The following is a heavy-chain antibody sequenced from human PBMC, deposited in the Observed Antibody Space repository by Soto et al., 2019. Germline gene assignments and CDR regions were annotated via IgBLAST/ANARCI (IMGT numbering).Heavy chain of an antibody. CDR2: IYYSGST. D-gene: IGHD6-13*01. J-gene: IGHJ6*02. Sequence: SETLSLTCTVSVESISIYYWGWIRQPPGKGLEWIGSIYYSGSTYYNPSLKSRVTISVDTSKNQFSLKLSSVTAADTAVYYCARQRRLGIAAAGTRVGYYYYGMDVWGQGTTVTVSS. CDR3: ARQRRLGIAAAGTRVGYYYYGMDV. CDR1: VESISIYY. V-gene: IGHV4-39*01.